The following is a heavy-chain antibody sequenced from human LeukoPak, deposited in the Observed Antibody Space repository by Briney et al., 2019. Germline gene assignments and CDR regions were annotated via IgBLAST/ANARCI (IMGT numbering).Heavy chain of an antibody. V-gene: IGHV3-48*01. CDR2: ISSSSSTI. CDR1: GFTFSSYA. D-gene: IGHD5-24*01. J-gene: IGHJ4*02. Sequence: PGGSLRLSCAASGFTFSSYAMNWVRQAPGKGLEWVSYISSSSSTIYYADSVKGRFTISRDNAKNSLYLQMNSLRAEDTAVYYCASMPLEMATTGHGYWGQGTLVTVSS. CDR3: ASMPLEMATTGHGY.